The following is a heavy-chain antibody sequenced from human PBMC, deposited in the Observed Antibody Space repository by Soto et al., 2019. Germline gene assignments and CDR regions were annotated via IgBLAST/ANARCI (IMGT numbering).Heavy chain of an antibody. D-gene: IGHD3-9*01. J-gene: IGHJ5*01. CDR1: GYTLTELS. CDR2: FDPEDGET. V-gene: IGHV1-24*01. CDR3: ATDVSSYRYWFDY. Sequence: ASVKVSCKVSGYTLTELSMHWVRQAPGKGLEWMGGFDPEDGETIYAQKFQGRVTMTEDTSTDTAYMELSGLRSEDTAVYYCATDVSSYRYWFDYWGQGTLVTVSS.